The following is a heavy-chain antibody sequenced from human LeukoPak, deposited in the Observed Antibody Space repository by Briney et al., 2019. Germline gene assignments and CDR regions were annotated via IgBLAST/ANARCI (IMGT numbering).Heavy chain of an antibody. D-gene: IGHD6-19*01. V-gene: IGHV3-23*01. J-gene: IGHJ4*02. Sequence: GGPLRLSCAASGFTFSSYAMSWVRQAPGKGLEWVSAISGSGGSTYYADSVKGRFTISRDNSKNTLYLQMNSLRAEDTAVYYCAKDIPPGIAVAGDFDYWGQGTLVTVSS. CDR1: GFTFSSYA. CDR2: ISGSGGST. CDR3: AKDIPPGIAVAGDFDY.